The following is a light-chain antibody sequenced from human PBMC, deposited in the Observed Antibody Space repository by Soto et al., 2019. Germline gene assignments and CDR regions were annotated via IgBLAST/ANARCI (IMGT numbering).Light chain of an antibody. V-gene: IGLV2-14*01. CDR1: SSDVGAYNY. CDR2: DVS. CDR3: SSYTSATTYV. J-gene: IGLJ1*01. Sequence: SGLNPPGSVSGSRGQSITISYNGTSSDVGAYNYDSWYQQYPGEAPKVIIYDVSHRPAGVSNRFSGSKSGNTASLTISGLQTQDESDYYCSSYTSATTYVFGTGTKVTVL.